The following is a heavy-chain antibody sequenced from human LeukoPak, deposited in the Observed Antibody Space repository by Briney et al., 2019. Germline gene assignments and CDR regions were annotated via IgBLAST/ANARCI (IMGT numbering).Heavy chain of an antibody. J-gene: IGHJ6*02. D-gene: IGHD2-15*01. Sequence: GGSLRLSCAASGFTFSSYAMHWVRQAPGKGLEWVAVISYDGSNKYYADSVKGLFTISRDDSKNTLYLQMNSLRAEDTAVYYCARVDCSGGSCYYANYYYYGMDVWGQGTTVTVSS. CDR1: GFTFSSYA. V-gene: IGHV3-30*04. CDR2: ISYDGSNK. CDR3: ARVDCSGGSCYYANYYYYGMDV.